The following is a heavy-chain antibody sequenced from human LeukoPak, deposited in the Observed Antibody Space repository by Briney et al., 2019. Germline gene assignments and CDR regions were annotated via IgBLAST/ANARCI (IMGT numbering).Heavy chain of an antibody. J-gene: IGHJ4*02. D-gene: IGHD2-21*02. CDR3: RAATKYRDYYYDY. V-gene: IGHV3-30*03. Sequence: GGSLRLSCAASGFTFNTFGMHWVRQAPGKGLEWVAVISSDGSNRYYADSVKGRFTISRDNSKDTLYLQMSSLAIEDTAVYYCRAATKYRDYYYDYWGQGTLVTVSS. CDR1: GFTFNTFG. CDR2: ISSDGSNR.